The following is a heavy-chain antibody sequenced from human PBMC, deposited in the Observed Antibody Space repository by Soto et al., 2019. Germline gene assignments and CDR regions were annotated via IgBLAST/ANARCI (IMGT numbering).Heavy chain of an antibody. Sequence: SETLSLTCAVFGGSISSGGYSWSWIRQPPGKGLEWIGYIYHSGSTYYNPSLKSRVTISVDRSKNQFSLKLSSVTAADTAVYYCARGEVGATYFEYWGQGTLVTVSS. CDR3: ARGEVGATYFEY. CDR1: GGSISSGGYS. J-gene: IGHJ4*02. CDR2: IYHSGST. V-gene: IGHV4-30-2*01. D-gene: IGHD1-26*01.